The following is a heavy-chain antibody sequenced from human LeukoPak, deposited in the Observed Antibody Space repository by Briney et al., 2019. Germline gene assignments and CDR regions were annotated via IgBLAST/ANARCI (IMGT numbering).Heavy chain of an antibody. D-gene: IGHD4-17*01. V-gene: IGHV1-69*05. CDR3: AREDGDYGNPRFNYYYYYYMDV. J-gene: IGHJ6*03. Sequence: SXXVSCKASGGTFISYAISWVGQAPGQGLEWMGRIIPIFGTANYAQKFQGRVTITTDESKSTDYMEMSSLRSEDTAVYYCAREDGDYGNPRFNYYYYYYMDVWGKGTTVTVSS. CDR2: IIPIFGTA. CDR1: GGTFISYA.